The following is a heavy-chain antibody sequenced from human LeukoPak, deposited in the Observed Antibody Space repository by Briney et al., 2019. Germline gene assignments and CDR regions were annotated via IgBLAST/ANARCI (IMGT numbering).Heavy chain of an antibody. Sequence: SQTLSLTCTVSGGSISSGDYYWSWIRQPPGKGLEWIGYIYYSGSTYYNPSLKSRVTISVDTSKNQFSLKLSSVTAADTAVYYCARDRDYSGNRFDAFDIWGQGTMVTVSS. CDR2: IYYSGST. CDR1: GGSISSGDYY. CDR3: ARDRDYSGNRFDAFDI. J-gene: IGHJ3*02. V-gene: IGHV4-30-4*01. D-gene: IGHD4-23*01.